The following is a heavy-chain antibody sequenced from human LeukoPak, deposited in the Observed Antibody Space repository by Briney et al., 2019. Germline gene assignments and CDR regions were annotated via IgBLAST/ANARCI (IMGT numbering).Heavy chain of an antibody. D-gene: IGHD2-2*01. CDR3: ARGFGRVVPAANSNWYFDL. Sequence: SETLSLTCAVYGGSFSGYYWSWIRQPPGKGLEWIGEINHSGSTNYNPSLKSRVTISVDTSKNQFSLKLSSVTAADTAVYYCARGFGRVVPAANSNWYFDLWGRGTLVTVSS. CDR2: INHSGST. V-gene: IGHV4-34*01. J-gene: IGHJ2*01. CDR1: GGSFSGYY.